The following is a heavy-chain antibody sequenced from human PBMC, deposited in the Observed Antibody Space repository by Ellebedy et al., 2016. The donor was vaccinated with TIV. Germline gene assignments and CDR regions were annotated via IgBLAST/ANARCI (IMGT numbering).Heavy chain of an antibody. CDR3: ASLDVAVDNWFDP. J-gene: IGHJ5*02. Sequence: MPSETLSLTCTVSGGSISSYYWSWIRQPPGKGLEWIGYIYYSGSTNYNPSLKSRVTISVDTSKNQFSLRLSSVTAADTAVYYCASLDVAVDNWFDPWGHGTLVTVSS. CDR1: GGSISSYY. V-gene: IGHV4-59*08. D-gene: IGHD3-10*02. CDR2: IYYSGST.